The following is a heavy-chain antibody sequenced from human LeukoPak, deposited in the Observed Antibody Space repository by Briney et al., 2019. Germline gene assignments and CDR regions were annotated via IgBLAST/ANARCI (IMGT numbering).Heavy chain of an antibody. D-gene: IGHD6-19*01. V-gene: IGHV3-74*01. CDR2: INSDGSST. CDR1: GFTFSSYW. J-gene: IGHJ4*02. Sequence: GGSLRLSCAASGFTFSSYWMHWVRQAPGKGLVWVSRINSDGSSTSYGDSVKGRFTISRDNAKNTLYLQMNSLRAEDTAVYYCATTRAQWLVADYWGQGTLVTVSS. CDR3: ATTRAQWLVADY.